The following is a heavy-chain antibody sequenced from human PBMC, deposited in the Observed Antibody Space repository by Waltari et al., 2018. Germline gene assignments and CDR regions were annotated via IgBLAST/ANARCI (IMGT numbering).Heavy chain of an antibody. V-gene: IGHV4-39*01. CDR3: ATYIGASVGTAAFDV. CDR1: GVSITPTRPY. Sequence: QLQLPESGPRLVRPSEPLSLLCRVSGVSITPTRPYWAWLRHSPGQGLEWIGTVSYSGTTYISPSLKSRVSVSRDTSKNQVSLILGSVTAADMAVYYCATYIGASVGTAAFDVWGQGTMVTVSS. J-gene: IGHJ3*01. CDR2: VSYSGTT. D-gene: IGHD5-12*01.